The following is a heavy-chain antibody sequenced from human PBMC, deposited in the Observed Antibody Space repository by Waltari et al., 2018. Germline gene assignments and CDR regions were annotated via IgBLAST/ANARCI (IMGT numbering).Heavy chain of an antibody. D-gene: IGHD3-22*01. CDR1: GGSLSSYY. CDR3: ARDRVITMIVVHYYYMDV. CDR2: IYTSGGT. Sequence: QVQLQESGPGLVKPSETLSLTCTVSGGSLSSYYWSWIRQPAGKGLEWIGRIYTSGGTNYNPYLKIRVTMSVETSKNQFSLRLSSVTAADTAVYYCARDRVITMIVVHYYYMDVWGKGTTVTVSS. V-gene: IGHV4-4*07. J-gene: IGHJ6*03.